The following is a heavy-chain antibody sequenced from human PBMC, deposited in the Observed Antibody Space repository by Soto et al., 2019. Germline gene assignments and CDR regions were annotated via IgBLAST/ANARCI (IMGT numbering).Heavy chain of an antibody. V-gene: IGHV1-18*01. J-gene: IGHJ4*02. Sequence: QVHLVQSGAEVKKPGASVKVSCQGSGYAFTTYGITWVRQAPGQGLEWMGWISAHNGNTNYAQKLQGRVTVTRDTSTSTAYKELRSLRYDDPAVYYCARGRDGDYWGQGALVTVSS. D-gene: IGHD6-6*01. CDR1: GYAFTTYG. CDR3: ARGRDGDY. CDR2: ISAHNGNT.